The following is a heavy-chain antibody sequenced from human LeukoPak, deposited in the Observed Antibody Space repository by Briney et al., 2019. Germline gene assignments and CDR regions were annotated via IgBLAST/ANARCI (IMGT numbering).Heavy chain of an antibody. Sequence: SETLSLTCAVYGGSFSGYYWSWIRQPPGKGLEWIGEINHSGSTNCNPSLKSRVTISVDTSKNQFSLKLSSVTAADTAVYYCAGRDGYNRPVDYWGQGTLVTVSS. CDR2: INHSGST. D-gene: IGHD5-24*01. V-gene: IGHV4-34*01. CDR3: AGRDGYNRPVDY. CDR1: GGSFSGYY. J-gene: IGHJ4*02.